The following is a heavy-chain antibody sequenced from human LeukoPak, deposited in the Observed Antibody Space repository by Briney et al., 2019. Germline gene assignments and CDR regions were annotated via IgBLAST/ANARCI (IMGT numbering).Heavy chain of an antibody. Sequence: GGSLRLSCAASGFIFSSYSMHWVRQAPGKGLGWVAVIWYDGSKKHHADSVKGRFTISRDNSKNTLYLQMNSLRAEDTAVYYCARDGCGGDCYLADYWGQGTLVTVSS. CDR1: GFIFSSYS. V-gene: IGHV3-33*01. CDR3: ARDGCGGDCYLADY. CDR2: IWYDGSKK. J-gene: IGHJ4*02. D-gene: IGHD2-21*02.